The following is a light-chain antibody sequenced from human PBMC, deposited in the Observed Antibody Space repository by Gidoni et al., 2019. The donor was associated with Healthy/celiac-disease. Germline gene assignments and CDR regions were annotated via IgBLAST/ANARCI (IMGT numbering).Light chain of an antibody. Sequence: DIVMNQSPDYLDVSLGERATINCKSSQSVLYSSNNKNYLAWYQQKPGQPPKLLIYWASTRESGVPDRFSGSGSGTDFTLTISSLQAEDVAVYYCQQYYSTPYTFGQGTKLEIK. CDR1: QSVLYSSNNKNY. CDR2: WAS. V-gene: IGKV4-1*01. J-gene: IGKJ2*01. CDR3: QQYYSTPYT.